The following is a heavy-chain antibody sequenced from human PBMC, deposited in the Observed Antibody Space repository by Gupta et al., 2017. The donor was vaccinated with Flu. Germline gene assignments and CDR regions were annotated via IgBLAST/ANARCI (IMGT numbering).Heavy chain of an antibody. J-gene: IGHJ3*02. CDR2: INPDNGDT. D-gene: IGHD1-26*01. Sequence: QVQLVQSGAEVKKPGASVKVSCKASGYTFTGYYMHWVRQAPGQGLEWMGWINPDNGDTNIVDEFHGRVTMTRDSSISTAYMELTSLRSDDTAVYYCARSREHIFDIWGHGTMVTVSS. V-gene: IGHV1-2*02. CDR3: ARSREHIFDI. CDR1: GYTFTGYY.